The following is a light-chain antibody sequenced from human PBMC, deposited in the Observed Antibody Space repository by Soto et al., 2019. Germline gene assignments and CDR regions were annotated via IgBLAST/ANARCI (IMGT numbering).Light chain of an antibody. CDR1: QSISSW. J-gene: IGKJ1*01. CDR3: QQYISYST. Sequence: EIPLNQAPADLSRPLVETVNITFRASQSISSWLAWYQQKPGKAPKLLIYDASSLESGVPSRFSGSGSGTEFTLTISSLQPDDLATYYCQQYISYSTFAQGTIVDIK. V-gene: IGKV1-5*01. CDR2: DAS.